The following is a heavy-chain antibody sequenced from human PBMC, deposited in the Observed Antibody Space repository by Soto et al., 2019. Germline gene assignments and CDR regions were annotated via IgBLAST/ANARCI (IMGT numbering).Heavy chain of an antibody. J-gene: IGHJ3*02. CDR2: IIPIFGTA. CDR3: ARGSSDCSGGSCYSDAFDI. D-gene: IGHD2-15*01. CDR1: GGTFSSYA. V-gene: IGHV1-69*06. Sequence: GASVKVSCKASGGTFSSYAISWVRQAPGQGLEWMGGIIPIFGTANYAQKFQGRVTITADKSTSTAYMELSSLRSEDTAVYYCARGSSDCSGGSCYSDAFDIRGQGTMVTVSS.